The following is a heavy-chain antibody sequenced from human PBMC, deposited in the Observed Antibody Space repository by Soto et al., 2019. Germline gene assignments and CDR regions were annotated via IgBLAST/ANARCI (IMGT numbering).Heavy chain of an antibody. D-gene: IGHD6-13*01. CDR3: AKDGGSSWYGDYYYGMDV. J-gene: IGHJ6*02. V-gene: IGHV3-30*18. Sequence: GGSLRLSCAASGFTFSSYGMHWVRQAPGKGLEWVAVISYDGSNKYYADSVKGRFTISRDNSKNTLYLQMNSLRAEDTAVYYCAKDGGSSWYGDYYYGMDVWRQGTTVTVPS. CDR1: GFTFSSYG. CDR2: ISYDGSNK.